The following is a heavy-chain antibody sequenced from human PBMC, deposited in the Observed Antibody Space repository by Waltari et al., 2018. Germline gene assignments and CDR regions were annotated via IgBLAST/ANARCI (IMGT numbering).Heavy chain of an antibody. Sequence: QVQLVQSGAEVKKPGSSVKVSCKASGGTFSSYAISWVRQAPGQGLEWMGGIIPIFGTANYAQKFQGRVTITTDESTSTAYMELSSLRSEDTAVYYCVRAVYYGSGSHGVYYYGMDVWGQGTTVTVSS. CDR3: VRAVYYGSGSHGVYYYGMDV. D-gene: IGHD3-10*01. J-gene: IGHJ6*02. CDR2: IIPIFGTA. V-gene: IGHV1-69*05. CDR1: GGTFSSYA.